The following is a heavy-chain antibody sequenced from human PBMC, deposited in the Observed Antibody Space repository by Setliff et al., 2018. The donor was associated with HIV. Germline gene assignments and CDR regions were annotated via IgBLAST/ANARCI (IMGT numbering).Heavy chain of an antibody. CDR2: ISTNGDTT. CDR1: EFTLRNYV. D-gene: IGHD3-22*01. J-gene: IGHJ4*02. V-gene: IGHV3-64*04. Sequence: PGGSLRLSCSDSEFTLRNYVMHWFRQAPGKGLQFVSAISTNGDTTYYADSVKGRFTISRDNSKNTLYLQMNSLRTDDTAVYFCARDFSTYYSIDSWGQGTLVTVSS. CDR3: ARDFSTYYSIDS.